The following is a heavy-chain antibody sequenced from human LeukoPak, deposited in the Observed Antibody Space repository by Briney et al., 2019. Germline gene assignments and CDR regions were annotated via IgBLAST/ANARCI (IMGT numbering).Heavy chain of an antibody. D-gene: IGHD6-13*01. J-gene: IGHJ4*02. CDR3: ARGPPFGSSPPYFDY. Sequence: GGSLRLSCAASGFTFSSYSMNWVRQAPGKGLEWVSYISSSSSTIYYADSVKGRFTISRDNSKNTLYLQMNSLRAEDTAVYYCARGPPFGSSPPYFDYWGQGTLVTVSS. V-gene: IGHV3-48*01. CDR1: GFTFSSYS. CDR2: ISSSSSTI.